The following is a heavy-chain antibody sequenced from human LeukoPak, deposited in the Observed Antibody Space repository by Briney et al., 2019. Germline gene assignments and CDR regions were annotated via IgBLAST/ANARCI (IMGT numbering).Heavy chain of an antibody. CDR1: GNSISSGYY. CDR2: IYHSGST. V-gene: IGHV4-38-2*02. CDR3: AGRVTFGGVSNWFDP. J-gene: IGHJ5*02. Sequence: SETLSLTCTVSGNSISSGYYWGWIRQPPGKGLEWIGSIYHSGSTYYNPSLKSRVTISVDTSKNQFSLKLSSVTAADTAVYYCAGRVTFGGVSNWFDPWGQGTLVTVSS. D-gene: IGHD3-16*01.